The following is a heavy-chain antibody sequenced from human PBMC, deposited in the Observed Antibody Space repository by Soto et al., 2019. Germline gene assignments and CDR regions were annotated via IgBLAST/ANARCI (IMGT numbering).Heavy chain of an antibody. CDR2: IIPIFGTA. J-gene: IGHJ4*02. CDR3: ARLTDGDYVWGY. CDR1: GGTFSSYA. D-gene: IGHD4-17*01. Sequence: SVKVSCKASGGTFSSYAISWVRQAPGQGLEWMGGIIPIFGTANYAQKFQGRVTITADESTSTAYMELSSLRSEDTAVYYCARLTDGDYVWGYWGQGTLVTVSS. V-gene: IGHV1-69*13.